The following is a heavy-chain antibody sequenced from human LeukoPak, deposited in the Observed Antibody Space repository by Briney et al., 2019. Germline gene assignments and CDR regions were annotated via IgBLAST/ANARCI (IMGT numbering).Heavy chain of an antibody. CDR2: IKQDGSEK. D-gene: IGHD1-26*01. Sequence: PGGSLRLSCAASGFSFSTYSMTWVRQAPGKGLEWVANIKQDGSEKSYVDSVKGRFTISRDNGKNSLYLQMNSLRAEDTAVYLCARAWSVDVWGKGTTVTVSS. CDR1: GFSFSTYS. CDR3: ARAWSVDV. J-gene: IGHJ6*04. V-gene: IGHV3-7*01.